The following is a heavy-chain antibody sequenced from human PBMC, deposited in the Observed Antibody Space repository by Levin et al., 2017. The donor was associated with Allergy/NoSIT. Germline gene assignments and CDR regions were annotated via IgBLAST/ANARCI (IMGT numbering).Heavy chain of an antibody. D-gene: IGHD6-19*01. V-gene: IGHV3-30-3*01. CDR3: ASGLAAIAVAGWVY. Sequence: GGSLRLSCAASGFTFSSYAMHWVRQAPGKGLEWVAVISYDGSNKYYADSVKGRFTISRDNSKNTLYLQMNSLRAEDTAVYYCASGLAAIAVAGWVYWGQGTLVTVSS. J-gene: IGHJ4*02. CDR1: GFTFSSYA. CDR2: ISYDGSNK.